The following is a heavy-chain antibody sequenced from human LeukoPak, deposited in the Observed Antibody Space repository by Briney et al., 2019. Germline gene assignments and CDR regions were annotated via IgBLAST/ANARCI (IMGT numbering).Heavy chain of an antibody. CDR1: GFTFSSYG. CDR3: AKDSGWFDP. J-gene: IGHJ5*02. CDR2: ISHDGSNK. V-gene: IGHV3-30*18. Sequence: PGGSLRLSCAASGFTFSSYGMHWVRQAPGKGLEWVAVISHDGSNKYYADSVKGRFTISRDNSKNTLYLQMNSLRAEDTAVYYCAKDSGWFDPWGQGTLVTVSS. D-gene: IGHD3-10*01.